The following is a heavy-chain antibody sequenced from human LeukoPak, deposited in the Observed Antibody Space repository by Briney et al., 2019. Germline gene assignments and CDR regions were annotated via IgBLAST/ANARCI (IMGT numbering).Heavy chain of an antibody. CDR2: IYSVGNT. J-gene: IGHJ4*02. Sequence: PSETLSLTCTVSGGSISSGGNWSWLRQLPGKGLEWLGYIYSVGNTNYNPSLKSRLSMSADTSKNQFSLTLTSVTAADTAVYYCARIEVIGSPRYFDYWGQGAMVSVSA. CDR1: GGSISSGGN. CDR3: ARIEVIGSPRYFDY. V-gene: IGHV4-31*03. D-gene: IGHD3-16*02.